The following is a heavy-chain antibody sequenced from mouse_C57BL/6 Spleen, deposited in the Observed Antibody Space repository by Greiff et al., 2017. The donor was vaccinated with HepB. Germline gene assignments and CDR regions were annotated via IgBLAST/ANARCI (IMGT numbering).Heavy chain of an antibody. D-gene: IGHD2-4*01. V-gene: IGHV1-82*01. CDR3: ARDDYDFYFDY. J-gene: IGHJ2*01. CDR1: GYAFSSSW. CDR2: IYPGDGDT. Sequence: VQLQQSGPELVKPGASVKISCKASGYAFSSSWMNWVKQRPGKGLEWIGRIYPGDGDTNYNGKFKGKATLTADKSSSTAYMQLSSLTSEDSAVYFCARDDYDFYFDYWGQGTTLTVSS.